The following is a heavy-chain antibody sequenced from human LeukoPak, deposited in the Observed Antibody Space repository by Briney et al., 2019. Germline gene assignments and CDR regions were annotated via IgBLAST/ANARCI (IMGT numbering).Heavy chain of an antibody. D-gene: IGHD5-24*01. CDR2: ISSSSSYI. CDR1: GFTFSSYS. Sequence: GGSLGLSCAASGFTFSSYSMNWVRQAPGKGLEWVSSISSSSSYIYYADSVKGRFTISRDNAKNSLYLQMNSLRAEDTAVYYCARDKDTISRVFDYWGQGTLVTVSS. V-gene: IGHV3-21*01. CDR3: ARDKDTISRVFDY. J-gene: IGHJ4*02.